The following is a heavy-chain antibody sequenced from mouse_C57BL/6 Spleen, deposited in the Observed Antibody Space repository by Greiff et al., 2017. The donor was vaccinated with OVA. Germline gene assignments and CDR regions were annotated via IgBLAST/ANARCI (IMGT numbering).Heavy chain of an antibody. V-gene: IGHV1-59*01. CDR2: IDPSDSYT. D-gene: IGHD3-2*02. J-gene: IGHJ2*01. CDR3: ASRDGSGYFDY. Sequence: QVHVKQSGAELVRPGTSVKLSCKASGYTFTSYWMHWVKQRPGQGLEWIGVIDPSDSYTNYNQKFKGKATLTVDTSSSTAYMQLSSLTSEDSAVYYCASRDGSGYFDYWGQGTTLTVSS. CDR1: GYTFTSYW.